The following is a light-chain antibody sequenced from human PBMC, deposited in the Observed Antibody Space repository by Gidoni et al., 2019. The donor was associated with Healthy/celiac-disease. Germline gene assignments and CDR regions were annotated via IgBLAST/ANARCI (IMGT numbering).Light chain of an antibody. CDR1: QSIGVW. J-gene: IGKJ5*01. CDR2: SAS. Sequence: DIQMTQSPSSVSVSVGDSVTISCRASQSIGVWLAWYQQRPGNASNLLIYSASILHRGVPSRFGGAGSGKHFTLTISSLQPEGVGTYFCLQADSFPLTFGQGTRLEI. V-gene: IGKV1-12*01. CDR3: LQADSFPLT.